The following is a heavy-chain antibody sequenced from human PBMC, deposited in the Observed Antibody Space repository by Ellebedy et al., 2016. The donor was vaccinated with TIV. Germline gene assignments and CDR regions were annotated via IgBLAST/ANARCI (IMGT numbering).Heavy chain of an antibody. Sequence: ASVKVSCKASGGTFSGYAISWVRQAPGQGLEWMGGIIPIFGTANYAQKFQGRVTLTRDTSTSTAYMELSSLRSDDTAVYYCARGPYGGISVWYFDVWGRGTLVTVSS. CDR3: ARGPYGGISVWYFDV. V-gene: IGHV1-69*05. J-gene: IGHJ2*01. CDR1: GGTFSGYA. D-gene: IGHD4-23*01. CDR2: IIPIFGTA.